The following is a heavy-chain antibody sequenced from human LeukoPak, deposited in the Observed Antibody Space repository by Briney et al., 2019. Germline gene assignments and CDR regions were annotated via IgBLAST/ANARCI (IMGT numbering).Heavy chain of an antibody. D-gene: IGHD3-3*01. Sequence: ASVKVSCKASGYTFTGYYMHWVRQAPGQGLEWMGWINPNSGGTNYAQKFQGRVTMTRDTSISTAYMELSRLRSDDTAVYYCASTLITIFGVVGGFNFDYWGQGTLVTVSS. CDR3: ASTLITIFGVVGGFNFDY. V-gene: IGHV1-2*02. CDR1: GYTFTGYY. J-gene: IGHJ4*02. CDR2: INPNSGGT.